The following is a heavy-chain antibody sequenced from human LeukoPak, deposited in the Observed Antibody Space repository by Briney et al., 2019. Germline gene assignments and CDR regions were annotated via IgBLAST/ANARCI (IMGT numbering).Heavy chain of an antibody. Sequence: GGSLRLSCAAYPFTFSSYCRHWVRQAPGKGLEWVANIKQDGSEKCYVHCVKGRFTISRDNAKNSLYLQMNSLRAEDTAVYYCARVSCSGGSCLDYWGQGTLVTVSS. CDR1: PFTFSSYC. V-gene: IGHV3-7*01. D-gene: IGHD2-15*01. CDR3: ARVSCSGGSCLDY. CDR2: IKQDGSEK. J-gene: IGHJ4*02.